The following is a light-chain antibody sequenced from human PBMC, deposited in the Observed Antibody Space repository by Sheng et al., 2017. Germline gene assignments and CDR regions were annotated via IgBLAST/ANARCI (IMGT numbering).Light chain of an antibody. CDR3: QQYNSYSWT. CDR1: QGVSPF. CDR2: AAS. J-gene: IGKJ1*01. V-gene: IGKV1-17*03. Sequence: DIQMTQSPSAMSASVGDTVTISCRASQGVSPFLAWFQKKPGRVPKRLIYAASTLQSGVPSRFSGSGSGTEFTLTISSLQPDDFATYYCQQYNSYSWTFGQGTKVEIK.